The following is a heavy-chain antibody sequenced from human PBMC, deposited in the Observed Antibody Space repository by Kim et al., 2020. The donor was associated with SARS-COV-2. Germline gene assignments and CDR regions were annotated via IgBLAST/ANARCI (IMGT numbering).Heavy chain of an antibody. D-gene: IGHD1-1*01. V-gene: IGHV1-69*04. Sequence: YAQKYQGRVTITANKSPGTANMELSSLRSEDTAVYYCARDMMEMATTTDYWGQGTLVTVSS. CDR3: ARDMMEMATTTDY. J-gene: IGHJ4*02.